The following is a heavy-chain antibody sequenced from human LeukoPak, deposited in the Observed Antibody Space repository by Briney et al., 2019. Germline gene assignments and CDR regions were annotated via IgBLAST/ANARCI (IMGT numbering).Heavy chain of an antibody. D-gene: IGHD3-3*01. J-gene: IGHJ5*02. CDR1: GYTLTGYY. Sequence: ASVKVSCKASGYTLTGYYMHWVRQAPGQGLEWMGWINPNSGGTNYAQKFQGRVTMTRDTSISTAYMELSRLRSDDTAVYYCARAYYDFWSGYSYNWFDPWGQGTLVTVSS. CDR3: ARAYYDFWSGYSYNWFDP. CDR2: INPNSGGT. V-gene: IGHV1-2*02.